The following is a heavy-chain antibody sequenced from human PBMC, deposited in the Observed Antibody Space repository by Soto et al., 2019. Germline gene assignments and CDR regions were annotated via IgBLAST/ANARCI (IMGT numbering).Heavy chain of an antibody. D-gene: IGHD3-3*01. Sequence: PGGSLRLSCAASGFTFSSYSMNWVRQAPGKGLEWVSYISSSSSTIYYADSVKGRFTISRDNAKNSLYLQMNSLRDEDTAVYYCARDSVLWSRTKGNFDYWGQGTLVTVSS. J-gene: IGHJ4*02. V-gene: IGHV3-48*02. CDR2: ISSSSSTI. CDR3: ARDSVLWSRTKGNFDY. CDR1: GFTFSSYS.